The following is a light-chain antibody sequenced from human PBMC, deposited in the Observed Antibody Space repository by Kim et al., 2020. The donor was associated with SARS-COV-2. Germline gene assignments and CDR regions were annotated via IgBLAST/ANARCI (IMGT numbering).Light chain of an antibody. CDR3: QAWDSSTAFVL. Sequence: QGQTASITCSGDKLGDKYACWYQQKPGQSPVLVIYQDSKRPSGIPERFSGSNSGSTATLTISGTQAMDEADYYCQAWDSSTAFVLFGGGTQLTVL. CDR1: KLGDKY. CDR2: QDS. V-gene: IGLV3-1*01. J-gene: IGLJ2*01.